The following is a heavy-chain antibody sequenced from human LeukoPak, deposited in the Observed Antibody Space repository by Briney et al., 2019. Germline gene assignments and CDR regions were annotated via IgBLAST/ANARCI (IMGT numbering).Heavy chain of an antibody. CDR3: ARDRIAVAGGVDY. V-gene: IGHV3-66*01. CDR1: GFTVSSNY. J-gene: IGHJ4*02. Sequence: GGSLRLSCAASGFTVSSNYMSWVRQAPGKGLEWVSVIYSGGSTYYADSVKGRFTISRDDSKNTLYLQMNSLRAEDTAVYYCARDRIAVAGGVDYWGQGTLVTVSS. D-gene: IGHD6-19*01. CDR2: IYSGGST.